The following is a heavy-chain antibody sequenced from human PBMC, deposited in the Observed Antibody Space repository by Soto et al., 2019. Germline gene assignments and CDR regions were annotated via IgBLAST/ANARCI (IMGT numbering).Heavy chain of an antibody. CDR2: ISAYNGNT. J-gene: IGHJ6*02. CDR1: GYTFTSYG. Sequence: GASVKVSCKASGYTFTSYGISWVRQAPGQGLEWMGWISAYNGNTNYAQKLQGRVTMTTDTSTSTAYMELRSLRSDDTAVYYRARVGRRAGYSYGYRYYYYGMDVWGQGTTVTV. V-gene: IGHV1-18*01. D-gene: IGHD5-18*01. CDR3: ARVGRRAGYSYGYRYYYYGMDV.